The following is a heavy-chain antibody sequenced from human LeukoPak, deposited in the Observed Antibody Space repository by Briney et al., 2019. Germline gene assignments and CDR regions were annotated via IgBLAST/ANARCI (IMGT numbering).Heavy chain of an antibody. Sequence: PSETLSLTCAVSGYSISSGYYWGWIRQPPGKGLEWIGSIYHSGSTYYNPSLKSRVTISVDTSKNQFSLKLSSVTAADTAVYYCAKVATVGNPYFDYWGQGTLVTVSP. CDR2: IYHSGST. CDR3: AKVATVGNPYFDY. CDR1: GYSISSGYY. V-gene: IGHV4-38-2*01. D-gene: IGHD5-12*01. J-gene: IGHJ4*02.